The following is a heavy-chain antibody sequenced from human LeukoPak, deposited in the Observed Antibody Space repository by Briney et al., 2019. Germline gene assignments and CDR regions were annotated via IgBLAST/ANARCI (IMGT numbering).Heavy chain of an antibody. V-gene: IGHV3-23*01. CDR2: IICSGCST. Sequence: GGSLRLSCAASGFTFSRYAVSWLRQSPGEGLEWVSAIICSGCSTYYGDSVKGRFTISRDNSKYTLYLQMNSLRAEDTAVYYCARDLAATIYSRGWYFAYGMDVSGEGTTVTASS. D-gene: IGHD6-19*01. CDR1: GFTFSRYA. J-gene: IGHJ6*01. CDR3: ARDLAATIYSRGWYFAYGMDV.